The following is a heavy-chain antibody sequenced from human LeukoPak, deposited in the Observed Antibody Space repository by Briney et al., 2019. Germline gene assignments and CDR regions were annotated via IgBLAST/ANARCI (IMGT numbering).Heavy chain of an antibody. CDR3: ARDVRNQYQVNWFDP. D-gene: IGHD2-2*01. V-gene: IGHV4-4*07. J-gene: IGHJ5*02. Sequence: SETLSLTCTVSGGSISSYYWSWIRRPAGKGLEWIGRIYTSGSTNYNPSLKSRVTMSVDTSKNQFSLKLSSVTAADTAVYYCARDVRNQYQVNWFDPWGQGTLVTVSS. CDR1: GGSISSYY. CDR2: IYTSGST.